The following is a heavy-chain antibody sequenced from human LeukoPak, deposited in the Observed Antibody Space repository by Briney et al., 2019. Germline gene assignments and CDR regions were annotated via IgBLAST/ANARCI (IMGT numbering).Heavy chain of an antibody. Sequence: KPSETLSLTCTVSGGSISRYYWSWIRQPAGKGLEWIGRIYTSGSTNYNPSLKSRVTMSVDTSKNQFSLKLSSVTAADTAVYYCARDKRWGSGSVNWFDPWGQGTLVTVSS. CDR1: GGSISRYY. CDR3: ARDKRWGSGSVNWFDP. CDR2: IYTSGST. V-gene: IGHV4-4*07. D-gene: IGHD1-26*01. J-gene: IGHJ5*02.